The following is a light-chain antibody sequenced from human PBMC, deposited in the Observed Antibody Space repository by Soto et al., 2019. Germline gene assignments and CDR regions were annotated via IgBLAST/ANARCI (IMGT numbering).Light chain of an antibody. CDR3: QQYKNWPPWT. CDR1: QSVSSN. CDR2: VAS. V-gene: IGKV3-15*01. J-gene: IGKJ1*01. Sequence: EIVMTQSPATLSVSPGEIATLSCRASQSVSSNLDWYQQKPGQAPRLLIYVASTRATGVPARFSGSGSGIEFTLTISSLHSEDFAVYYCQQYKNWPPWTFGQGTKVEIE.